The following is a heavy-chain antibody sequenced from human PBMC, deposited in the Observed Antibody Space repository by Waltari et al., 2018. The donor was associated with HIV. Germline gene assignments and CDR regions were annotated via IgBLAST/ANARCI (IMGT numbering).Heavy chain of an antibody. V-gene: IGHV3-53*01. CDR1: GFTGHAHY. CDR2: IYSGGST. CDR3: ARDRPNYYDSSGYSSVFDV. J-gene: IGHJ3*01. D-gene: IGHD3-22*01. Sequence: QLVESGGGLIQPGRSLGLSCAAPGFTGHAHYVRWGRQAPGKGLEWVSVIYSGGSTYYADSVKGRFTISRDNSKNTIYLQMNSLRAEDTAVYYCARDRPNYYDSSGYSSVFDVWGQGTMVTVSS.